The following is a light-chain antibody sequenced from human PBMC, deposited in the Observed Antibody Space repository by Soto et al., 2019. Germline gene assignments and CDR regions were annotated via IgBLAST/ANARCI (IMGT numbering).Light chain of an antibody. Sequence: EIVLTQCPRTLSLSPGERGTLSCRSIQSMTTKLAWYQQKPGQAPRLLIHGASTRATDIPARFSGSGSGTEFTLTITSLQSEDFAVYYCQQYHNWPPGLTFGGGTKVDI. CDR2: GAS. J-gene: IGKJ4*01. CDR1: QSMTTK. V-gene: IGKV3-15*01. CDR3: QQYHNWPPGLT.